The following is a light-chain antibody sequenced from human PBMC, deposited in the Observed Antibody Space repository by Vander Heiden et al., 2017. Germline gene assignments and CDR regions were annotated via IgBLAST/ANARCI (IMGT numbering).Light chain of an antibody. CDR2: EDT. Sequence: SYELTQPPPVSVSPAQTARSTCSGDALPTQHAYWYQKKPRQPPVLVIYEDTERPSGIPERVCDSSSGTAATLTISGVQSEDEADYYCQSADSSGARGVFGGGTKLTVL. CDR1: ALPTQH. V-gene: IGLV3-25*03. CDR3: QSADSSGARGV. J-gene: IGLJ3*02.